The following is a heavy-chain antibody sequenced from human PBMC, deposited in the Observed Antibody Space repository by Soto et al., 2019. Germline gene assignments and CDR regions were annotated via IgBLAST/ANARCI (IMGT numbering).Heavy chain of an antibody. V-gene: IGHV3-7*02. Sequence: GGSLRLSCAASGFTFSSYWMSWVRQAPGKGLEWVANIKEDGSEKYYVDSVKGRFTISRDNAKNSLYLQMNSLRAEDTAVYYCARVRLGAPTRYCAYWGQGPLVTVSS. J-gene: IGHJ4*02. D-gene: IGHD1-26*01. CDR3: ARVRLGAPTRYCAY. CDR1: GFTFSSYW. CDR2: IKEDGSEK.